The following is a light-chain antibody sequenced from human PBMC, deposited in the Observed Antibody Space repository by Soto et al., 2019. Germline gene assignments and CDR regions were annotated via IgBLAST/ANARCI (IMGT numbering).Light chain of an antibody. CDR1: NSDVGGSNY. CDR3: SSYTSSNSWV. Sequence: QSALTQPASVSGSPGQSITISCTGTNSDVGGSNYVSWYQQHPGKAPKLMIYDVSNRPSGVSNRFSGSKSGSTASLTISGLQAEDEADYHCSSYTSSNSWVFGGGTKVTVL. CDR2: DVS. J-gene: IGLJ3*02. V-gene: IGLV2-14*01.